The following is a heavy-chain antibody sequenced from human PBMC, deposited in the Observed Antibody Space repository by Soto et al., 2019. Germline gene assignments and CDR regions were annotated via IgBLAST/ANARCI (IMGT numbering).Heavy chain of an antibody. D-gene: IGHD3-10*01. CDR2: ISSNGVGT. J-gene: IGHJ6*03. V-gene: IGHV3-64*01. Sequence: PGGSLRLSCAASGFTLSGYAMDWVCQAPGKGLEYVSGISSNGVGTYYANSVQGRVTMTRNTSISTAYMELSSLRSEDTAVYYCARNGALGYYYYYYMDVWGKGTTVTVSS. CDR3: ARNGALGYYYYYYMDV. CDR1: GFTLSGYA.